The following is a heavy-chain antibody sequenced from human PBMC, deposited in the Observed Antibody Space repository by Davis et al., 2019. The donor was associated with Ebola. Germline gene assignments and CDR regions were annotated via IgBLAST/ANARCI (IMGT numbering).Heavy chain of an antibody. CDR3: AKDSSSWYYFDDGGYPFDD. D-gene: IGHD3-22*01. V-gene: IGHV4-59*11. CDR1: SGSMRNHY. CDR2: AYYGGRT. Sequence: SETLSLTCTVSSGSMRNHYWSWIRQSPGKGLEWIGYAYYGGRTDYNPSLRSRAIISVDTSKNHFSLNLSSVTAADTAVYYCAKDSSSWYYFDDGGYPFDDWGQGTLVIVSS. J-gene: IGHJ4*02.